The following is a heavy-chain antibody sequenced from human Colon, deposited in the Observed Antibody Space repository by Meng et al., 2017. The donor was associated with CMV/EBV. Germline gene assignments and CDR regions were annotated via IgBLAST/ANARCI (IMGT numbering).Heavy chain of an antibody. J-gene: IGHJ3*02. V-gene: IGHV3-43*01. CDR2: VSWDGGSI. CDR3: GVSVSGWSVMDSFDM. D-gene: IGHD6-19*01. CDR1: GFTFEYHT. Sequence: GESLKISCAASGFTFEYHTMHWVRQGPGKGLEWVSLVSWDGGSIHYGESFKGRFTISRDNVRKSLFLQMNNLRPEDTAVYYCGVSVSGWSVMDSFDMWGQGTVVTVSS.